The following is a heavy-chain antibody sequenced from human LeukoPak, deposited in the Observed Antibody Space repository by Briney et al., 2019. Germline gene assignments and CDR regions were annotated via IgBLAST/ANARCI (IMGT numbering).Heavy chain of an antibody. CDR2: ISGSGGST. V-gene: IGHV3-23*01. Sequence: PGGSLRLSCAASGFTFSSYAMSWVRQAPGKGLEWVSAISGSGGSTYYADSVKGRFTISRDNSKNTLYPQMNSLRAEDTAVYYCAKSTSVVAATLYFDYWGQGTLVTVSS. CDR3: AKSTSVVAATLYFDY. CDR1: GFTFSSYA. D-gene: IGHD2-15*01. J-gene: IGHJ4*02.